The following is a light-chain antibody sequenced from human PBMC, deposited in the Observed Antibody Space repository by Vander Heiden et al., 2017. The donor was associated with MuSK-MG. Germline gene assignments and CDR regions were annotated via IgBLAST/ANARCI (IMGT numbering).Light chain of an antibody. CDR1: QSVLYSSNNKNY. J-gene: IGKJ2*01. V-gene: IGKV4-1*01. CDR2: WAS. Sequence: DIVMTQSPDSLAVSLGERATINCKSSQSVLYSSNNKNYLAWYQQKPGQPPKLLIYWASTRESGVPDRFSGSGYGTDFTLTISSRQAEDVAVYYCQQYDSNPSYTFGQGTKLEIK. CDR3: QQYDSNPSYT.